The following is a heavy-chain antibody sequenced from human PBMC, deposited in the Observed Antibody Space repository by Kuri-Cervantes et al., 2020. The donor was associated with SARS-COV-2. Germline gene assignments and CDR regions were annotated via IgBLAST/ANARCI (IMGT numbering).Heavy chain of an antibody. J-gene: IGHJ4*02. CDR2: VYYTGRT. Sequence: SETLSLTCTVSGGSLTNYYWSWIRQPPGKGLEWIGYVYYTGRTDYNPTLMSRVTISVDTSKNRFSLTLTSVTAADTAVYYCARARRGGSSLDYWGQGALVTVSS. CDR1: GGSLTNYY. V-gene: IGHV4-59*01. D-gene: IGHD6-19*01. CDR3: ARARRGGSSLDY.